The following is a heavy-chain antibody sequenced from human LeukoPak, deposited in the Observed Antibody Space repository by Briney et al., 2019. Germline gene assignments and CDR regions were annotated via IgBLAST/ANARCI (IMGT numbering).Heavy chain of an antibody. V-gene: IGHV1-69*13. CDR2: IIPIFGTA. Sequence: GASVKVSCKASGGTFSSYAISWVRQAPGQGLEWMGGIIPIFGTANYAQIFQGRVTITADESTSTAYMELSSLRSEDTAVYYCARDRGPGYFDYWGQGTLVTVSS. CDR1: GGTFSSYA. J-gene: IGHJ4*02. CDR3: ARDRGPGYFDY. D-gene: IGHD3-10*01.